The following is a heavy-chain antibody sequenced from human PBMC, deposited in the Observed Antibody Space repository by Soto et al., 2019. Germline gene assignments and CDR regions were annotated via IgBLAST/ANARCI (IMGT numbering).Heavy chain of an antibody. V-gene: IGHV5-51*01. J-gene: IGHJ2*01. CDR2: IYPGDSDT. Sequence: GESLKISCKGSGYSFTSYWIGWVRQMPGKGLEWMGIIYPGDSDTRYSPSFQGQVTISADKSISTAYLQWSSLKASDTAMYYCARQSREYSSSSDWYFDLWGRGTLVTVSS. CDR3: ARQSREYSSSSDWYFDL. D-gene: IGHD6-6*01. CDR1: GYSFTSYW.